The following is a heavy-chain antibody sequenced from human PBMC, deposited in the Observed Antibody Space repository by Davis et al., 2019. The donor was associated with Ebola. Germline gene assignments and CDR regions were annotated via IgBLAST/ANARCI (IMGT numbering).Heavy chain of an antibody. V-gene: IGHV3-73*01. CDR2: IRSKANSYAT. D-gene: IGHD3-22*01. CDR3: ARHGRYYDSSGYYWSPYYFDY. J-gene: IGHJ4*02. Sequence: GGSLRLSCAASGFTFSGSAMHWVRQASGKGLEWVGRIRSKANSYATAYAASVKGRFTISRDNAKNSLYLQMNSLRAEDTAVYYCARHGRYYDSSGYYWSPYYFDYWGQGTLVTVSS. CDR1: GFTFSGSA.